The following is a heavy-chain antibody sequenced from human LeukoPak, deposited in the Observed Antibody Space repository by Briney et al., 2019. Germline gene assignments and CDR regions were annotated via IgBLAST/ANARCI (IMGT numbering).Heavy chain of an antibody. V-gene: IGHV4-39*07. CDR2: INHSGST. D-gene: IGHD1-14*01. CDR1: GRSISSSSYY. J-gene: IGHJ5*02. CDR3: ARALTNAGFDP. Sequence: SETLSLTCTVSGRSISSSSYYWGWIRQPPGKGLEWIGEINHSGSTNYNPSLKSRVTISVDTSKNQFSLKLSSVTAADTAVYYCARALTNAGFDPWGQGTLVTVSS.